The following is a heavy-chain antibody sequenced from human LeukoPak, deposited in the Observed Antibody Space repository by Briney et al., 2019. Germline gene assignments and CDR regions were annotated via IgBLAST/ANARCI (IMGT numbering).Heavy chain of an antibody. CDR3: TSSNLRSPQSLFDY. Sequence: GGSLRLSCAASGFTFSGSAMHWVRQASGKGLEWVGRIRSKANSYATAYAASVKGRFTISRDDSKNTAYLQMNSLKTEDTAVYYCTSSNLRSPQSLFDYWGQGTLVTVSS. CDR1: GFTFSGSA. J-gene: IGHJ4*02. V-gene: IGHV3-73*01. CDR2: IRSKANSYAT. D-gene: IGHD1-14*01.